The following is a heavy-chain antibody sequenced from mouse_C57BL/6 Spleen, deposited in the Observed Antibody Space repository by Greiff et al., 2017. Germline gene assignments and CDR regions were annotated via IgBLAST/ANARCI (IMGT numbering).Heavy chain of an antibody. D-gene: IGHD1-1*01. CDR2: IDPSDSYT. CDR3: AGSGYYGSGLFDY. V-gene: IGHV1-50*01. CDR1: GYTFTSYW. J-gene: IGHJ2*01. Sequence: QVQLQQPGAELVKPGASVKLSCKASGYTFTSYWMQWVKQRPGQGLEWIGEIDPSDSYTNYTQKFKGKATLTVDTSSSTAYLQLSSLTSEDSAVYYCAGSGYYGSGLFDYWGQGTTLTVSS.